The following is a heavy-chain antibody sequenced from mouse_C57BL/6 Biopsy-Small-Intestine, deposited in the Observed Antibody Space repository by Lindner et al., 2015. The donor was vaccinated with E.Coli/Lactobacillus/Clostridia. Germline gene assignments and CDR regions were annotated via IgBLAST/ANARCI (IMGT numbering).Heavy chain of an antibody. CDR3: ARGSGYVRLNLYAMDY. CDR2: IYPRSGNT. D-gene: IGHD3-2*02. V-gene: IGHV1-81*01. CDR1: GYIFTSYG. J-gene: IGHJ4*01. Sequence: VQLQESGAELARPGASVKLSCKASGYIFTSYGIGWVKQRTGQGLEWIGEIYPRSGNTYYNEKFKGKATLTADKSSSTAYMELRSLTSEDSAVYFCARGSGYVRLNLYAMDYWGQGTSVTVSS.